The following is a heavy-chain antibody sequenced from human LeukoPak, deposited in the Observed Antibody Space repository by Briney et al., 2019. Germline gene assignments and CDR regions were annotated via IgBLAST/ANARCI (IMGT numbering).Heavy chain of an antibody. D-gene: IGHD3-22*01. J-gene: IGHJ4*02. Sequence: ASVKVSCKASGYTFTSYDINWVRQATGQGLEWMGWMNPNSGNTGYAQEFQGRVTITRNTSISTAYMELSSLRSEDTAVYYCARARDSSGYYDYWGQGTLVTVSS. CDR2: MNPNSGNT. V-gene: IGHV1-8*03. CDR3: ARARDSSGYYDY. CDR1: GYTFTSYD.